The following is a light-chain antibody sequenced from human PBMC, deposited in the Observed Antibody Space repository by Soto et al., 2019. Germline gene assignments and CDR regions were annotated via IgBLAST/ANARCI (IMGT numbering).Light chain of an antibody. CDR1: QSVSSSY. CDR2: GAS. V-gene: IGKV3-20*01. CDR3: QQYGSSPHT. J-gene: IGKJ2*01. Sequence: EIVLTQSPGTLSLSPGERATLSCRASQSVSSSYLAWYQQKPGQAPRLLIYGASSRATGIPDRFSGSGSGKDFTLNISRLEPEEFAVYYWQQYGSSPHTFGQGTKLEIK.